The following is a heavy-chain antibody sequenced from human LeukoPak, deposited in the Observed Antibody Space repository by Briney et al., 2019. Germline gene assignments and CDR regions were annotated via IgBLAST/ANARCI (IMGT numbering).Heavy chain of an antibody. CDR1: GGSFSGYY. CDR3: AKVMTMVVHVFDI. J-gene: IGHJ3*02. V-gene: IGHV4-59*10. Sequence: PSETLSLTCAVYGGSFSGYYWSWIRQPAGKGLEWIGRIYPSGGTTNYNPSLKSRVTISVDTSKNQFSLKLTSVTAADTAVYYCAKVMTMVVHVFDIWGQGTMVTVSS. CDR2: IYPSGGTT. D-gene: IGHD4/OR15-4a*01.